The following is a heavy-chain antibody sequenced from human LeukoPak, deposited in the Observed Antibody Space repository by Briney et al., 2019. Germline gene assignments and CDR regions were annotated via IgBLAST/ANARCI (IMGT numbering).Heavy chain of an antibody. J-gene: IGHJ4*02. CDR2: ISSSSSTI. V-gene: IGHV3-48*01. CDR1: GFTFSSYS. CDR3: AGDLHSYGY. D-gene: IGHD5-18*01. Sequence: PGGSLRLSFAASGFTFSSYSMNWVRKAPGKGLEWVSYISSSSSTIYHADSVKGRFTISRDNAKNSLYLQMNSLRAEDTAVYYCAGDLHSYGYWGQGTLVTVSS.